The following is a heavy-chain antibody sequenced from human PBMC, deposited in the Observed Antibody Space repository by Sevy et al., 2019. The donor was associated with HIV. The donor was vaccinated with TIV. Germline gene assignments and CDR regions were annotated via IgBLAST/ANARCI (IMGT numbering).Heavy chain of an antibody. J-gene: IGHJ4*02. D-gene: IGHD3-22*01. CDR2: ISGSGVST. V-gene: IGHV3-23*01. Sequence: GGSLRLSCAASGFTVNKYAMNWVRQAPGKGLEWVSGISGSGVSTYYADSVKGRFTISRDNSKNTLYLQMNSLRAEDTAVYYCAKDSYFDNTLFDYWGQGTLVTVS. CDR3: AKDSYFDNTLFDY. CDR1: GFTVNKYA.